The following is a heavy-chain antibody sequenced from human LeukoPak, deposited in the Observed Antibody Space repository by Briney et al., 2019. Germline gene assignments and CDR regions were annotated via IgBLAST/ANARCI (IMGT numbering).Heavy chain of an antibody. J-gene: IGHJ5*02. Sequence: GGSLRLSCAASGFTFSSYAMNWVRQAPGKGLEWVSAISGSYSTDYAGSVKGRFTISRDNSKNTLYLQMNSLRAEDTAVYYCAKTGSGTYYVSWGQGTLVTVSS. V-gene: IGHV3-23*01. CDR3: AKTGSGTYYVS. D-gene: IGHD1-26*01. CDR1: GFTFSSYA. CDR2: ISGSYST.